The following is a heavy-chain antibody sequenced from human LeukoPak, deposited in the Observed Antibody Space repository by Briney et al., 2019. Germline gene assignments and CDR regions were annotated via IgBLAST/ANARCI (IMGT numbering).Heavy chain of an antibody. CDR3: ARAIEWEPYYFDY. CDR2: INPNSGGT. D-gene: IGHD1-26*01. J-gene: IGHJ4*02. CDR1: GYTFTGYN. V-gene: IGHV1-2*02. Sequence: ASVKVSCKASGYTFTGYNMHWVRQAPGQGLEWMGWINPNSGGTNYAQKFQSRVTMTRDTSISTAYMGLSRLRSDDTAVYYCARAIEWEPYYFDYWGQGTLVTVSS.